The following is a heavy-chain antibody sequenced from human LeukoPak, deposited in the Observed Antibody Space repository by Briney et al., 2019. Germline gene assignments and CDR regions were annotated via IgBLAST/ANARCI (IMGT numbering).Heavy chain of an antibody. D-gene: IGHD1-26*01. V-gene: IGHV3-30-3*01. CDR1: GFTFSSYA. Sequence: GRSLRLSCAASGFTFSSYAMHWVRQAPGKGLEWVAVISYDGSNKYYADSVKGRFTISRGNSKNTLYLQMNSLRAEDTAVYYCARGRWELLLKDYWGQGTLVTVSS. J-gene: IGHJ4*02. CDR3: ARGRWELLLKDY. CDR2: ISYDGSNK.